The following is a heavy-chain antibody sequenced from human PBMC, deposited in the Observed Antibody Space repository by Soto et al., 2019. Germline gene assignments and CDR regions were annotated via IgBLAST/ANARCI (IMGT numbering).Heavy chain of an antibody. V-gene: IGHV3-30-3*01. CDR3: LGGIGYSYGYHAFDL. CDR1: GFTFSDNI. J-gene: IGHJ3*01. Sequence: PGGSLRLSCAASGFTFSDNILHWVRQAPGKGLEWLAFISADGDTKYYADSVKGRFTISRDNSKNTLYLQMNSLRREDTSVYYCLGGIGYSYGYHAFDLWGQGTIVTVSS. CDR2: ISADGDTK. D-gene: IGHD5-18*01.